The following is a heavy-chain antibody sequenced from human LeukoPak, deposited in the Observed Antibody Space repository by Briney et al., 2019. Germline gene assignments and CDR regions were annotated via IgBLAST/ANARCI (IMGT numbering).Heavy chain of an antibody. J-gene: IGHJ3*02. CDR3: ARDLGWLRARDAFDI. CDR1: GGSIRSTSYY. CDR2: IYYSGST. D-gene: IGHD5-12*01. V-gene: IGHV4-61*01. Sequence: PSETLSLTCSVSGGSIRSTSYYWAWIRQPPGKGLEWIGYIYYSGSTNYNPSLKSRVTISVDTSKNQFSLKLSSVTAADTAVYYCARDLGWLRARDAFDIWGQGTMVTVSS.